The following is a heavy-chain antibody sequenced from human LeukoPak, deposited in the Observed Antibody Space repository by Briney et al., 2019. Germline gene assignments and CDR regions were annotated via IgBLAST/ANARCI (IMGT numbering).Heavy chain of an antibody. CDR3: ARLDEALYFDY. CDR2: IYYSGST. CDR1: GGSISSSSYY. V-gene: IGHV4-39*01. Sequence: SETLSLTCTVSGGSISSSSYYWGWIRQPPGKGLEWIGSIYYSGSTYYNPSLKSRVTISVDTSKNQFSLKLSSVTAADTAVYYCARLDEALYFDYWGQGTLVTVSS. J-gene: IGHJ4*02.